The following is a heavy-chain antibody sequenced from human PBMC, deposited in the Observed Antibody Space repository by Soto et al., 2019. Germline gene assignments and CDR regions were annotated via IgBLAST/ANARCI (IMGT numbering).Heavy chain of an antibody. CDR3: AKSLYYYDSSTLDH. V-gene: IGHV3-43D*04. J-gene: IGHJ4*02. CDR2: TNSDGTDS. D-gene: IGHD3-22*01. CDR1: GFDFEDYA. Sequence: GGSLRLSCAAAGFDFEDYAMHWVRQVPGKGLEWVSLTNSDGTDSYYMDSVKGRFTISRDNAKSTLYLQMDRLRPEDTALYFCAKSLYYYDSSTLDHWGQGTLVTVSS.